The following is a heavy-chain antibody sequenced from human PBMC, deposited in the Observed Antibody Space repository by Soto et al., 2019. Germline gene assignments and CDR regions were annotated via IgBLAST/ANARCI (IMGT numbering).Heavy chain of an antibody. J-gene: IGHJ5*02. CDR1: GGTFSSYA. V-gene: IGHV1-69*12. CDR2: IIPTFGTA. D-gene: IGHD1-26*01. CDR3: ARTAVVGARWDWFDP. Sequence: QVQLVQSGAEVKKPGSSVKVSCKASGGTFSSYAISWVRQAPGQGLEWMGGIIPTFGTANYAQKFQGRVTITADESTSTAYMARSSRRSEDTAVYYCARTAVVGARWDWFDPSGPGALVTVSS.